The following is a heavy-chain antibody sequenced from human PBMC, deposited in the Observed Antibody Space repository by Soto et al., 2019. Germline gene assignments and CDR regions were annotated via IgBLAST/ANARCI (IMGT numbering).Heavy chain of an antibody. V-gene: IGHV4-34*01. Sequence: PSETLSLTCAVYGGSFSGYYWSWIRQPPGKGLEWIGEINHSGSTNYNPSLKSRVTISVDTSKNQFSLKLSSVTAADTAVYYCARGLGGYLWGQGTLVTVSS. D-gene: IGHD6-13*01. J-gene: IGHJ4*02. CDR3: ARGLGGYL. CDR2: INHSGST. CDR1: GGSFSGYY.